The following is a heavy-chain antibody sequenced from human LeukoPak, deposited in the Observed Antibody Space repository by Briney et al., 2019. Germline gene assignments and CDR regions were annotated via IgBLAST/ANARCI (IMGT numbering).Heavy chain of an antibody. Sequence: KPSETLSLTCAVYGGSFSGYSWSWIRQPPGKGLEWVGEINHSGSTNYNPSLKSRVTISVDTSKNQFSLKLSSVTAADTAVYYCARGDFDWLLAYSIWGQGTLVTVSS. CDR1: GGSFSGYS. CDR2: INHSGST. V-gene: IGHV4-34*01. J-gene: IGHJ4*02. CDR3: ARGDFDWLLAYSI. D-gene: IGHD3-9*01.